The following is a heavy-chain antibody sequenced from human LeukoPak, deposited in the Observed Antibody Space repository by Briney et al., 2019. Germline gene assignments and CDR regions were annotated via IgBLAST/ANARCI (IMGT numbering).Heavy chain of an antibody. J-gene: IGHJ4*02. CDR3: ARGAGGEMAGQWCFGQRFDY. CDR1: GGTFSSYA. V-gene: IGHV1-69*13. Sequence: SVKVSCKASGGTFSSYAISWVRQAPGQGLEWMGGIIPIFGTANYAQKFQGRVTITADESASTAYMELSSLRSEDTAVYYCARGAGGEMAGQWCFGQRFDYWGQGTLVTVSS. CDR2: IIPIFGTA. D-gene: IGHD5-24*01.